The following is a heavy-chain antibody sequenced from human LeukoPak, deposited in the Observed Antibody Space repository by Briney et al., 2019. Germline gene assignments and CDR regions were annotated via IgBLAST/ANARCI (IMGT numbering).Heavy chain of an antibody. V-gene: IGHV4-4*07. Sequence: PSETLSLTCTVSGGSISSYYWSWIRQPAGKGLEWIGRIYTSGSTNYNPSLKSRVTMSVDTSKNQFSLKLSSVTAADTAVYYCARHPTLRFLEWPQGAFDIWGQGTMVTVSS. CDR2: IYTSGST. J-gene: IGHJ3*02. CDR1: GGSISSYY. D-gene: IGHD3-3*01. CDR3: ARHPTLRFLEWPQGAFDI.